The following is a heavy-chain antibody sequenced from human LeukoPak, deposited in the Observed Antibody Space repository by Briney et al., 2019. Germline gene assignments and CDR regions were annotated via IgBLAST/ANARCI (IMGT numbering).Heavy chain of an antibody. J-gene: IGHJ1*01. V-gene: IGHV1-46*01. Sequence: ASVKVSCKASGYTFTGYYMHWVRQAPGQGLEWMGIINPSGGSTSYAQKFQGRVTMTRDMSTSTVYMELSSLRSEDTAVYYCAREGIAVAGGWGYFQHWGQGTLVTVSS. CDR1: GYTFTGYY. CDR3: AREGIAVAGGWGYFQH. D-gene: IGHD6-19*01. CDR2: INPSGGST.